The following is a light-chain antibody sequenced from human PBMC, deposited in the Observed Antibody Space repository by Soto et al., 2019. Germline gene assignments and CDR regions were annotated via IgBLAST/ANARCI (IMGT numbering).Light chain of an antibody. CDR2: DAS. CDR1: QSVTSY. V-gene: IGKV3-11*01. CDR3: QPRSNWPLT. Sequence: EIVLTQSPATLSLSPGEGATLSCRASQSVTSYLAWYQQKPGQAPRLLIYDASNRATGIPARFSGSGSGTDFTLTISSLEPEDFAIYYCQPRSNWPLTFGGGTKVEIK. J-gene: IGKJ4*01.